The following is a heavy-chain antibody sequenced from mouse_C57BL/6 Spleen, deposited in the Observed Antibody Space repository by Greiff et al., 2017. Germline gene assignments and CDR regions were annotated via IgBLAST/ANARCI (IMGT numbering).Heavy chain of an antibody. J-gene: IGHJ4*01. CDR2: IRNKATGYTT. D-gene: IGHD1-1*01. CDR3: ARITTVVATDAMDY. Sequence: EVQGVESGGGLVQPGGSLSLSCAASGFTFTDYYMSWVRQPPGKALEWLGFIRNKATGYTTEYSASVKGRFTISRDNSQSILYPQMNALRAEDSATYYCARITTVVATDAMDYWGQGTSVTVSS. V-gene: IGHV7-3*01. CDR1: GFTFTDYY.